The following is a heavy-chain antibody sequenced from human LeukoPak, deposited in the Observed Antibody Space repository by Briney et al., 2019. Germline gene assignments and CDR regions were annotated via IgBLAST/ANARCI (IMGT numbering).Heavy chain of an antibody. CDR3: ARVSSSWYQDWYFDL. V-gene: IGHV3-48*01. CDR1: GFTFSSYS. J-gene: IGHJ2*01. Sequence: PGGSLRLSCAASGFTFSSYSMNWVRQAPGKGLEWGSYISFSNTTIYYADSVKGRFTISRDSAKNSLYLQMNSLRAEDTAVYYCARVSSSWYQDWYFDLWGRGTLVTVSS. CDR2: ISFSNTTI. D-gene: IGHD6-13*01.